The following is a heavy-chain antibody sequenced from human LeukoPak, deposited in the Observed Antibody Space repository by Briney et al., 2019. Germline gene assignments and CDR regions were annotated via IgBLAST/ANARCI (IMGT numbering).Heavy chain of an antibody. CDR2: IIPVFGPP. V-gene: IGHV1-69*13. D-gene: IGHD1-26*01. CDR3: ARDRSSGTFDSFGI. J-gene: IGHJ3*02. Sequence: SVKVSCKASGGTFSSYAISWVRQAPGQGLEWMGGIIPVFGPPNNAQKFQDRVTITADESTSTAYMELSSLTSEDTAMYYCARDRSSGTFDSFGIWGPGTMVTVSS. CDR1: GGTFSSYA.